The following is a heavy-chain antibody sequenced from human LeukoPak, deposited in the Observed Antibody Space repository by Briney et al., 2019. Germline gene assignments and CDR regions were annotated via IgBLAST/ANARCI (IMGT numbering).Heavy chain of an antibody. V-gene: IGHV3-30*04. CDR3: ARDQYDFWSGYTSVDGMDV. J-gene: IGHJ6*02. CDR1: GFTFSSYA. D-gene: IGHD3-3*01. Sequence: PGGSRRLSCAASGFTFSSYAMHWVRQAPGKGREGGAVISYDGSNKYYADSVKGRFTISRDNSKNTLYLQMNSLRAEDTAVYYCARDQYDFWSGYTSVDGMDVWGQGTTVTVSS. CDR2: ISYDGSNK.